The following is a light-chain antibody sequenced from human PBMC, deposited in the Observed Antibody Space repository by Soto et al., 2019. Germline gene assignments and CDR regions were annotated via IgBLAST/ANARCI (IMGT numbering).Light chain of an antibody. CDR3: QQAYSTPWT. V-gene: IGKV1-39*01. Sequence: MTQSPPSLTVTPGEPASISCRSSQSISTYLHWYQQKPGTAPKLLIYATSNLQSGVPSRFSGSGSGTDFTLTINSLQPEDSATYYCQQAYSTPWTFGQGTKVDIK. J-gene: IGKJ1*01. CDR2: ATS. CDR1: QSISTY.